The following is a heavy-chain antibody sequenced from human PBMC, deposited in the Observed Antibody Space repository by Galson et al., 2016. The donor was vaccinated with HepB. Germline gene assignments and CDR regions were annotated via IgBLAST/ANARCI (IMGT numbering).Heavy chain of an antibody. D-gene: IGHD3-3*01. Sequence: SLRLSCAASGFTFSSYWMSWVRQAPGKGLEWVANIKQDGSEKYYVDSVKGRFTISRDNAKNSLYLQMNSLRAEDTAVYYCARGQKRFLEWLLYAFDIWGQGTMVTVSS. V-gene: IGHV3-7*03. CDR2: IKQDGSEK. CDR1: GFTFSSYW. CDR3: ARGQKRFLEWLLYAFDI. J-gene: IGHJ3*02.